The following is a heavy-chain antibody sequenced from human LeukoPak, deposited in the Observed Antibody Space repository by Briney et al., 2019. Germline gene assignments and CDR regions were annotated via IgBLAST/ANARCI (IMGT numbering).Heavy chain of an antibody. J-gene: IGHJ3*02. D-gene: IGHD2-21*02. CDR2: ISSSGGST. CDR3: AKGGRSYCGGDCYKDAFDI. CDR1: GFTFSSYA. Sequence: PGGSLRLSCAASGFTFSSYAMSWVRQAPGKGLEWVSGISSSGGSTYYADSVKGRFTISRDNSKNTLYLQMNSLRAEDMAVFYSAKGGRSYCGGDCYKDAFDIWGQGTMVTVSS. V-gene: IGHV3-23*01.